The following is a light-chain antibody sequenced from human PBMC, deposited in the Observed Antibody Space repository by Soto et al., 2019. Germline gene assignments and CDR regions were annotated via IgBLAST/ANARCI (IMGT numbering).Light chain of an antibody. CDR3: QSYDSSLSGYV. V-gene: IGLV1-40*01. Sequence: QSVLTQPPSVSGAPGQRVTISCTGSSSDIGTPYGVHWYQQLPGAAPKLLIYDNNNRPSGVPDRFSGSRSGTSASLAITGLQAEDEADYYCQSYDSSLSGYVFGAGTKVTVL. CDR2: DNN. J-gene: IGLJ1*01. CDR1: SSDIGTPYG.